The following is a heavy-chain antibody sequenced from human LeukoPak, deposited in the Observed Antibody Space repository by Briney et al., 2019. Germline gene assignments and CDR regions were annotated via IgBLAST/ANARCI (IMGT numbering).Heavy chain of an antibody. Sequence: PSETLSLTCTVSGGSISSGDYYWSWIRQPPGKGLEWIGYIYYSGSTYYNPSLKSRVTISVDTSKNQFSLKLSSVTAADTAVYYCASQSPYGDYDFNYWGQGTLVTVSS. CDR3: ASQSPYGDYDFNY. CDR1: GGSISSGDYY. V-gene: IGHV4-30-4*01. J-gene: IGHJ4*02. CDR2: IYYSGST. D-gene: IGHD4-17*01.